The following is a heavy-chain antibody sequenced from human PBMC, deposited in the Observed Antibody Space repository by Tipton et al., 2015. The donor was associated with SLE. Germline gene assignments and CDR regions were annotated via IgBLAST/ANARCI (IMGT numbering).Heavy chain of an antibody. CDR2: IYYSGST. CDR3: ARSAGYGSNWAHFDY. D-gene: IGHD6-13*01. J-gene: IGHJ4*02. Sequence: LRLSCTVSGGSISSHYWSWIRQPPGQGLEWIGYIYYSGSTNYNPSLKSRVTISVDTSKNQFSLKLSSVTAADTAVYYCARSAGYGSNWAHFDYWGQGALVTVSS. V-gene: IGHV4-59*11. CDR1: GGSISSHY.